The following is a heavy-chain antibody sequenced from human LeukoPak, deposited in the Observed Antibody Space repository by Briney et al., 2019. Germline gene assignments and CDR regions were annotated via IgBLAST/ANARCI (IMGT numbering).Heavy chain of an antibody. V-gene: IGHV4-61*02. D-gene: IGHD3-16*01. J-gene: IGHJ3*02. Sequence: PSETLSLTCTVSGGSISSGSYYWSWIRQPAGKGLEWIGRIYTSGSTNYNPSLKSRVTISVDTSKNQFSLRLSSVTAADTAVYYCARDWNAQFGGDYVQGAFDIWGQGTMVTVSS. CDR2: IYTSGST. CDR3: ARDWNAQFGGDYVQGAFDI. CDR1: GGSISSGSYY.